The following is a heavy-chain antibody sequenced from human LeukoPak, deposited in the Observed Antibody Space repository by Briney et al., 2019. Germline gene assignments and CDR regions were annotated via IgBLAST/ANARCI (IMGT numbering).Heavy chain of an antibody. CDR3: ARNIVVVPAAIGSHAFDI. D-gene: IGHD2-2*01. V-gene: IGHV4-59*01. CDR2: IYYSGST. Sequence: SETLSLTCTVSGGSISSYYWSWIRQPPGKGLEWIGYIYYSGSTNYNPSLKSRVTISVDTSKNQFSLKLSSVTAADTAVYYCARNIVVVPAAIGSHAFDIWGQGTMVTVSS. J-gene: IGHJ3*02. CDR1: GGSISSYY.